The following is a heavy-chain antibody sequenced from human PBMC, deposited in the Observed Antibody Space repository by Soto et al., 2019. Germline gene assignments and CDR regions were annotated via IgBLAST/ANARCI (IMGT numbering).Heavy chain of an antibody. J-gene: IGHJ4*02. Sequence: GGSLRLSCAASGFTFSSYGMHWVRQAPGKGLEWVAVIWYDGSNKYYADSVKGRFTISRDNSKNTLYLQMNSLRAEDTAVYYCARALGVYCGGDCALDYWGQGTLVTVSS. CDR1: GFTFSSYG. D-gene: IGHD2-21*02. V-gene: IGHV3-33*01. CDR3: ARALGVYCGGDCALDY. CDR2: IWYDGSNK.